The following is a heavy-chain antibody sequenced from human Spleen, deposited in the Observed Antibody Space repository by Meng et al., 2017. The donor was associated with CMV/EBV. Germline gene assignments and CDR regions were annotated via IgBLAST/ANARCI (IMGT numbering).Heavy chain of an antibody. J-gene: IGHJ6*02. CDR2: ISWNSGSI. Sequence: SLKISCAASGFTLDDYAMHWVRQAPGKGLEWVSGISWNSGSIGYADSVKGRFTISRDNAKNSLYLQMNSLRAEDTALYYCAISTVTTPYYYYGMDVWGQGTTVTVSS. CDR3: AISTVTTPYYYYGMDV. V-gene: IGHV3-9*01. CDR1: GFTLDDYA. D-gene: IGHD4-11*01.